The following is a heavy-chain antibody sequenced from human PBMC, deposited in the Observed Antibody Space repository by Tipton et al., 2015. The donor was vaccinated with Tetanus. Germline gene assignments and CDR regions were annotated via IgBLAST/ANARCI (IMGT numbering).Heavy chain of an antibody. D-gene: IGHD5-18*01. CDR3: ARASGYSYGPRNYFDY. CDR1: GYTFGSYH. V-gene: IGHV1-18*01. J-gene: IGHJ4*02. Sequence: QVQLVQSGGEVKKPGASVKVSCKASGYTFGSYHFSWVRLAPGQGLEWMGWINTLNGDTHYARRFQGRVTLTTDTSTSTAYLELRNLRSDDTAVYYCARASGYSYGPRNYFDYWGQGTLVTVSS. CDR2: INTLNGDT.